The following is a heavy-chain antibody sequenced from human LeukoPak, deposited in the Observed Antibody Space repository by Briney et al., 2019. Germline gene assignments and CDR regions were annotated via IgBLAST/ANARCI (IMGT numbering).Heavy chain of an antibody. CDR2: IYHSGTT. D-gene: IGHD3-22*01. V-gene: IGHV4-38-2*02. CDR1: GYSISSGYY. CDR3: ARDRYCDSSGPNWFDP. Sequence: SETLSLTCTVSGYSISSGYYWGWIRQPPGKGLEWIGSIYHSGTTYYNPSLKSRVTISVGRSKNQFSLKLSSVTAADTAVYYCARDRYCDSSGPNWFDPWGQGTLVTVSS. J-gene: IGHJ5*02.